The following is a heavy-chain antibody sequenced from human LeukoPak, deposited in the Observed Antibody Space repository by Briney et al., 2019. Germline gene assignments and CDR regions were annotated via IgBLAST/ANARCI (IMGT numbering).Heavy chain of an antibody. D-gene: IGHD3-10*01. J-gene: IGHJ4*02. CDR1: GFTFSSCG. CDR2: IRNDGSIR. Sequence: GGSLRLPCAPSGFTFSSCGMHWVRQAPGKGLEWVAFIRNDGSIRYYADSLKGRFTISRDNSKNTLYLQMSSLRVDDTAVYYCAKGRAGMVRGVCDYWGQGTSVTVSS. V-gene: IGHV3-30*02. CDR3: AKGRAGMVRGVCDY.